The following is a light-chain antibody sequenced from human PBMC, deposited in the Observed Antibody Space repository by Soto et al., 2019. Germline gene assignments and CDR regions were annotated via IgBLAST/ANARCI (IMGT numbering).Light chain of an antibody. CDR1: QSISSY. CDR3: QQSETYPLT. J-gene: IGKJ5*01. V-gene: IGKV1-39*01. Sequence: DIQMTQSPSSLSASVGDRVTITCLASQSISSYLNWYQQKPGKAPKLLIYAASSLQSGVPSRFSGSGSGTDFTLTISSLQPGDFATYYCQQSETYPLTFGQGTRLEIK. CDR2: AAS.